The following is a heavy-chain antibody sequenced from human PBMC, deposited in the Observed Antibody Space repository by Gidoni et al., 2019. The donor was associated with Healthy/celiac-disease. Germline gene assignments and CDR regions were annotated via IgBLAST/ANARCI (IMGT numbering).Heavy chain of an antibody. Sequence: QVQLVQSGAEVKKPGASVKVSCKASGYTFTSYGISWVRQAPGQGLEWMGWISAYNGNTNYAQKLQGRVTMTTDTSTSTAYMELRSLRSDDTAVYYCARDVPYDFWSGYGVDSYYYYMDVWGKGTTVTVSS. CDR1: GYTFTSYG. J-gene: IGHJ6*03. CDR3: ARDVPYDFWSGYGVDSYYYYMDV. V-gene: IGHV1-18*01. D-gene: IGHD3-3*01. CDR2: ISAYNGNT.